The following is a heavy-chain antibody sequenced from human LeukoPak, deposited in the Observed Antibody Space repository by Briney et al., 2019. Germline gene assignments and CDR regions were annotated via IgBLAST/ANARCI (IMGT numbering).Heavy chain of an antibody. Sequence: SVKVSCKASGYTFTSYAISWVRQAPGQGLEWMGGIIPIFGTANYAQKFQGRVTITADESTSTAYMELSSLRSEDTAVYYCARSLRFLEWLSAFDYWGQGTLVTVSS. CDR2: IIPIFGTA. V-gene: IGHV1-69*13. D-gene: IGHD3-3*01. CDR1: GYTFTSYA. J-gene: IGHJ4*02. CDR3: ARSLRFLEWLSAFDY.